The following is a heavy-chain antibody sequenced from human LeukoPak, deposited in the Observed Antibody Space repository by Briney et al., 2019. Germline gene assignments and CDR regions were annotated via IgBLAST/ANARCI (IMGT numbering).Heavy chain of an antibody. CDR1: GGSFSGYY. D-gene: IGHD6-6*01. CDR2: INHSGST. Sequence: SETLSLTCAVYGGSFSGYYWSWNRQPPGKGLEWIGEINHSGSTNYNPSLKSRVTISVDTSKNQFSLKLSSVTAADTAVYYCARGPSLEYSSSSHAFDIWGQGTMVTVSS. V-gene: IGHV4-34*01. J-gene: IGHJ3*02. CDR3: ARGPSLEYSSSSHAFDI.